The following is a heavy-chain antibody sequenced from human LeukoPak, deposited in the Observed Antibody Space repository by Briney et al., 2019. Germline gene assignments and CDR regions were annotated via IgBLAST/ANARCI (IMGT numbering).Heavy chain of an antibody. J-gene: IGHJ6*02. D-gene: IGHD6-25*01. CDR2: IYYSGST. CDR3: ARGAASYCGMDV. V-gene: IGHV4-59*12. Sequence: SETLSLTCTVSGGSISSYYWSWIRQPPGKGLEWIGYIYYSGSTNYNPSLKSRVTISVDTSKNQFSLKLSSVTAADTAVYYCARGAASYCGMDVWGQGATVTVSS. CDR1: GGSISSYY.